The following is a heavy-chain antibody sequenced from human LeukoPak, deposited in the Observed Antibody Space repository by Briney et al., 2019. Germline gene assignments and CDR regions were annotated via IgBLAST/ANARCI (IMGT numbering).Heavy chain of an antibody. CDR2: ISSSGSTI. V-gene: IGHV3-48*03. Sequence: GGSLRLSCAASGFTFSSYEMNWVRQAPGKGLEWVSYISSSGSTIYYTDSVKGRFTISRDNAKNSLYLQMNSLRAEDTAVYYCARDPRYDILTGHGAFDIWGQGTMVTVSS. CDR3: ARDPRYDILTGHGAFDI. D-gene: IGHD3-9*01. CDR1: GFTFSSYE. J-gene: IGHJ3*02.